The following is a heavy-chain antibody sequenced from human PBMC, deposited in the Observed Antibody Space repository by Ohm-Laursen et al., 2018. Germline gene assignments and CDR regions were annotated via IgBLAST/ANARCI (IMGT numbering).Heavy chain of an antibody. CDR1: GFTFDDFA. Sequence: SLRLSCSAFGFTFDDFAMNWVRQTPGKGLEWVSLIYSGGDMFYADSVKGRFTISKDKSKNTLYLQMNSLRVEDTAMYFCARDVPGIVASRGGGWGQGTLVTVSS. CDR3: ARDVPGIVASRGGG. V-gene: IGHV3-53*01. J-gene: IGHJ4*02. CDR2: IYSGGDM. D-gene: IGHD3-16*01.